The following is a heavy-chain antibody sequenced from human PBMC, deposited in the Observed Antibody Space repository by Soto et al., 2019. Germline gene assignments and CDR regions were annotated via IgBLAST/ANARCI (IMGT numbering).Heavy chain of an antibody. J-gene: IGHJ4*02. D-gene: IGHD4-4*01. CDR3: ARDAGWLQFFDC. Sequence: EVQLVESGGGLVQPGGSLRLSCAASGFTFSSYSMNWVRQAPGKGLEWVSYISSASMTIYYADSVKGRFTISRDNAKNSLYLQMSSLRDEDTAVYYCARDAGWLQFFDCWGQGTLVTVSS. V-gene: IGHV3-48*02. CDR1: GFTFSSYS. CDR2: ISSASMTI.